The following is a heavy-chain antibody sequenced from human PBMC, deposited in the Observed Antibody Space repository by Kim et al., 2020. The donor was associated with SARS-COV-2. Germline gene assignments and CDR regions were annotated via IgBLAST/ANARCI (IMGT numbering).Heavy chain of an antibody. V-gene: IGHV3-30*07. D-gene: IGHD3-22*01. J-gene: IGHJ4*02. CDR3: ARDLPYDSSGISDY. Sequence: AASVKGRFTISRDNSKNTLYLQMNSLRAEDTAVYYCARDLPYDSSGISDYWGQGTLVTVSS.